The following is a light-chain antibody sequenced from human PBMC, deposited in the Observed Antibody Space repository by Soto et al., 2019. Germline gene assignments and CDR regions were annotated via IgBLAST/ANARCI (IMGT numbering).Light chain of an antibody. CDR1: SSDGGSYNL. CDR3: CSYAGSSTLV. Sequence: QSALTQPASVSGSPGQSITISCTGTSSDGGSYNLVSWYQQHPGKAPKLMIYEGSKRPSGVSNRFSGSKSGNTASLTISGLQGEDEADYYCCSYAGSSTLVFGGGTKVTVL. CDR2: EGS. J-gene: IGLJ2*01. V-gene: IGLV2-23*01.